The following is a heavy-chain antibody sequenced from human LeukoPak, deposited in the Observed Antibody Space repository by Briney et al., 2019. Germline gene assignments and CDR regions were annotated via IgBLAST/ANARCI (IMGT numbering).Heavy chain of an antibody. CDR2: ITPNSGDA. J-gene: IGHJ4*02. D-gene: IGHD3-22*01. Sequence: GSVKVSCKASGYTFTGYYLHWVRQAPGQGLEWMGWITPNSGDANNAQKFQGRVTMTRDTSISTAYMELSRLRSDDTAVFYCARGDSSPYYYFDYWGQGTLVTVSA. V-gene: IGHV1-2*02. CDR1: GYTFTGYY. CDR3: ARGDSSPYYYFDY.